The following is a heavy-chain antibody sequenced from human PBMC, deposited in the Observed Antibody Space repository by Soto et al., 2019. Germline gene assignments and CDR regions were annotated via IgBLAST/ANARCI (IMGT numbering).Heavy chain of an antibody. J-gene: IGHJ6*03. CDR2: IYYSGIT. Sequence: QVQLQESGPGLEKPSQTLFLTCTVSGGSISRGDYYWSWIRQLPGKGLEWIGYIYYSGITYYNPSPKGRVSMSVNTSENHFPLELSSVTVADTAVDYCARAALGYQHMDVWGRGTTVTVSS. CDR3: ARAALGYQHMDV. D-gene: IGHD3-16*01. V-gene: IGHV4-31*03. CDR1: GGSISRGDYY.